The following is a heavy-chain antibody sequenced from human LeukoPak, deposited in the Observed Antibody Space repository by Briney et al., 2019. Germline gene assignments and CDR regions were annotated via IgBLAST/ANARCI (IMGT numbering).Heavy chain of an antibody. CDR2: MNPNSGNT. V-gene: IGHV1-8*01. J-gene: IGHJ3*02. D-gene: IGHD2/OR15-2a*01. Sequence: ASVKVSCKTSGYTFTNYDINWVRQATGQGLEWLGFMNPNSGNTGYAQKFQGRVTMTKNTSIRTAYMELSGLRSEDTAVYYCATDRLEIYALHIWGQGTAVTVSS. CDR1: GYTFTNYD. CDR3: ATDRLEIYALHI.